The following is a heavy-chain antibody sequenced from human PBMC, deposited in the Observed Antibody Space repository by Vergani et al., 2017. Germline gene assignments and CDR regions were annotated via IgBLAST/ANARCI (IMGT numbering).Heavy chain of an antibody. CDR1: GFTFSSYE. J-gene: IGHJ6*02. V-gene: IGHV3-66*02. CDR3: ARDLGMDV. Sequence: EVQLVESGGGLVQPGGSLRLSCAASGFTFSSYEMNWVRQAPGKGLEWVSVIYSGGSTYYADSVKGRFTISRDNSKNTLYLQMNSLRAEDTAVYYCARDLGMDVWGQGTTVTVSS. CDR2: IYSGGST.